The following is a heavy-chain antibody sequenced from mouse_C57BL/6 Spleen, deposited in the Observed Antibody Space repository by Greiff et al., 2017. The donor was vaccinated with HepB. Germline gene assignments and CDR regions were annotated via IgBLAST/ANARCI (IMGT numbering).Heavy chain of an antibody. J-gene: IGHJ4*01. CDR3: APEDYAMDY. CDR1: GYAFSSSW. V-gene: IGHV1-82*01. Sequence: VQLVESGPELVKPGASVKISCKASGYAFSSSWMNWVKQRPGKGLEWIGRIYPGDGDTNYNGKFKGKATLTADKSSSTAYMQLSSLTSEDSAVYFCAPEDYAMDYWGQGTSVTVSS. CDR2: IYPGDGDT.